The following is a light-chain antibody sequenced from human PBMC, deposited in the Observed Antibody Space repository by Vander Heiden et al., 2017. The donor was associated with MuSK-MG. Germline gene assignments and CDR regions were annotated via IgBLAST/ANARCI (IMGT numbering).Light chain of an antibody. CDR3: NYQGSSGKQWV. V-gene: IGLV3-19*01. CDR2: AKN. Sequence: SSELTQDPAVSVALGQTVRITCQGNSLRSYYASWSQQKPGQAPVRVIYAKNNRPSGIPDRFAGSSSGKTASSNINGAQAEEEADYYCNYQGSSGKQWVFGGGTKLTVL. J-gene: IGLJ2*01. CDR1: SLRSYY.